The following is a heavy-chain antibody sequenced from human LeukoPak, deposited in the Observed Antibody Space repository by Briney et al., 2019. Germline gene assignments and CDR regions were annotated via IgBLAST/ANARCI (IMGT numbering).Heavy chain of an antibody. CDR3: ARTYSGSSYFDY. CDR1: GGSISSSNW. J-gene: IGHJ4*02. CDR2: IYHSGST. V-gene: IGHV4-4*03. Sequence: PGTLYLTCAVSGGSISSSNWWSWVRQPPEKGLEWIGEIYHSGSTNYNPSLKSRVTISVDKSKNQFSLKMSSVSAADTAMYYCARTYSGSSYFDYWGQGTLVAVTS. D-gene: IGHD1-26*01.